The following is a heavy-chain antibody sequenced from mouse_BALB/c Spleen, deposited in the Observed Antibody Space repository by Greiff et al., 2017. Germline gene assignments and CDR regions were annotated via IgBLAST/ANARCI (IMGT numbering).Heavy chain of an antibody. Sequence: EVMLVESGGGLVKPGGSLKLSCAASGFTFSDYYMYWVRQTPEKRLEWVATISDGGSYTYYPDSVKGRFTISRDNAKNNLYLQMSSLKSEDTAMYYCARAYGYDYFDYWGQGTTLTVSS. D-gene: IGHD1-2*01. J-gene: IGHJ2*01. V-gene: IGHV5-4*02. CDR3: ARAYGYDYFDY. CDR1: GFTFSDYY. CDR2: ISDGGSYT.